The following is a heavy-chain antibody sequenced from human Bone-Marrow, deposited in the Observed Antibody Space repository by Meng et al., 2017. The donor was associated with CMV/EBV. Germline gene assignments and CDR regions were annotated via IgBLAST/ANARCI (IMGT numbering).Heavy chain of an antibody. J-gene: IGHJ6*02. D-gene: IGHD4-11*01. V-gene: IGHV3-21*04. Sequence: GESLKISCAASGYTFSSYSMNWVRQAPGKVLEWVSSISRSSSYIYYADSVKGRFTISRDNAKNALYLQMNSLRAEDTAVYYCARARTVSETMDVWGQGTTVTVSS. CDR2: ISRSSSYI. CDR1: GYTFSSYS. CDR3: ARARTVSETMDV.